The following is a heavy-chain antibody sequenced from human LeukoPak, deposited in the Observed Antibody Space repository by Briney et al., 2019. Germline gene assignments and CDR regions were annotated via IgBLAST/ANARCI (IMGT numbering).Heavy chain of an antibody. D-gene: IGHD3-3*01. CDR3: ARPRGYDFWSGYYPGKYYFDY. CDR1: GYTFTSYG. V-gene: IGHV1-18*01. CDR2: ISAYNGNT. Sequence: ASVKVSCKASGYTFTSYGISWVRQAPGQGLEWMGWISAYNGNTNYAQKLQGRVTMTTDTSTSTAYMELRSLRSDDTAVYYCARPRGYDFWSGYYPGKYYFDYWGQRTLVTVSS. J-gene: IGHJ4*02.